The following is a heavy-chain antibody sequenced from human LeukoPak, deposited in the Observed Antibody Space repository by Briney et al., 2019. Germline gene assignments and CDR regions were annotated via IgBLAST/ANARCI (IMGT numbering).Heavy chain of an antibody. CDR2: FDPEDGET. V-gene: IGHV1-24*01. Sequence: WASVKVSCKVSGYTLTELSMHWVRQAPGKGLEWMGGFDPEDGETIYARKFQGRVTLTRDTSTSTVYMELSSLRSEDTAIYYCARIRDGYNDAYDLWGQGTVVTVPS. CDR1: GYTLTELS. CDR3: ARIRDGYNDAYDL. J-gene: IGHJ3*01. D-gene: IGHD5-24*01.